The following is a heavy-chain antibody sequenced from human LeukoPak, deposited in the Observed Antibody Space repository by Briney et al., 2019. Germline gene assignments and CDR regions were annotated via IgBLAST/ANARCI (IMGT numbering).Heavy chain of an antibody. V-gene: IGHV1-2*04. CDR1: GYTFTGYY. CDR2: INPNSGGT. Sequence: ASVKVSCKASGYTFTGYYMHWVRQAPGQGLEWMGWINPNSGGTSYAQKFQGWVTMTRDTSISTAYMELSRLRSDDTAVYYCARSGKHDILTGKHKLFDYWGQGTLVTVSS. D-gene: IGHD3-9*01. CDR3: ARSGKHDILTGKHKLFDY. J-gene: IGHJ4*02.